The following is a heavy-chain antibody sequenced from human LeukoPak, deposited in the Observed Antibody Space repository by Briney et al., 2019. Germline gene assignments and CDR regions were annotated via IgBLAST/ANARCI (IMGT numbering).Heavy chain of an antibody. D-gene: IGHD1-26*01. Sequence: RGSLRLSCAASGFTFSTCSMNWVRQAPGKGLVWVSRINSDGSSTSYADSVKGRFTISRDNAKNTLYLQMNSLRAEDTAVYYCTRGGSYLSEPLWDWGQGTLVTVSS. CDR3: TRGGSYLSEPLWD. CDR1: GFTFSTCS. J-gene: IGHJ4*02. V-gene: IGHV3-74*01. CDR2: INSDGSST.